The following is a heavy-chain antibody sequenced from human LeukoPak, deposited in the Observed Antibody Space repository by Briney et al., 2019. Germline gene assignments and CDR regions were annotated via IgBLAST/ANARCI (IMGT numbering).Heavy chain of an antibody. Sequence: TGGSLRLSCAASGFTFSSYSMNWVRQAPGKGLEWVSSISSSSSYIYYADSVKGRFTISRDNAKNSLYLQMNSLRAEDTAVYYCARDSRTENYYGMDVWGQGTTVTVSS. CDR2: ISSSSSYI. J-gene: IGHJ6*02. CDR1: GFTFSSYS. CDR3: ARDSRTENYYGMDV. V-gene: IGHV3-21*01.